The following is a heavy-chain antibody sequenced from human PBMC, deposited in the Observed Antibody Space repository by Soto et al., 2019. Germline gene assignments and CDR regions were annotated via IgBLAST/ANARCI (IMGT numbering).Heavy chain of an antibody. V-gene: IGHV4-39*01. D-gene: IGHD3-22*01. CDR3: ASHLSITMIVVSSDYAFDI. Sequence: PSETLSLTCTVSGGSISSSSYYWGWIRQPPGKGLEWIGSIYYSGSTYYNPSLKSRVTISVDTSKNQFSLKLSSVTAADTAVYYCASHLSITMIVVSSDYAFDIWGQGTMVTVS. CDR1: GGSISSSSYY. J-gene: IGHJ3*02. CDR2: IYYSGST.